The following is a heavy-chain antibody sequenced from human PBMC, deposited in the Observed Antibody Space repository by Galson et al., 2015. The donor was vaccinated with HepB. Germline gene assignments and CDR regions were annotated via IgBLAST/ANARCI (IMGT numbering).Heavy chain of an antibody. D-gene: IGHD3-10*01. CDR3: AKDDDYCGSGSYGY. V-gene: IGHV3-23*01. CDR2: ISGSGGST. Sequence: SLRLSCAASGFTFSSYAMSWVRQAPGKGLEWVSAISGSGGSTYYAGSVKGRFTISRDNSKNTLYLQMNSLRAEDTAVYYCAKDDDYCGSGSYGYWGQGTLVTVSS. J-gene: IGHJ4*02. CDR1: GFTFSSYA.